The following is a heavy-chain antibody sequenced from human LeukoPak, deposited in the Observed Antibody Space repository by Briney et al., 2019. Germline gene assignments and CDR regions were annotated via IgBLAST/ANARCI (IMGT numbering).Heavy chain of an antibody. CDR1: GVSISSYY. D-gene: IGHD6-19*01. V-gene: IGHV4-59*01. J-gene: IGHJ3*02. CDR3: ARGVSGWLRRAFDI. CDR2: IYYSGST. Sequence: SETLSLTCTVSGVSISSYYWSWLRQPPGKGLEWIGYIYYSGSTNYNPSLKSRVTISVDTSKNQFSLKLSSVTAADTAVYYCARGVSGWLRRAFDIWGQGTMVTVSS.